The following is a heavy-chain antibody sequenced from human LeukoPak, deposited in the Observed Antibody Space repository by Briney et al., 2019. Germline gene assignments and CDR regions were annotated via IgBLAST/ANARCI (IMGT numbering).Heavy chain of an antibody. CDR1: GGSISSYY. CDR2: IYYSGST. J-gene: IGHJ4*02. V-gene: IGHV4-59*12. CDR3: ARSEVFDY. Sequence: KSSETLSLTCTVSGGSISSYYWSWIRQPPGKGLEWIGYIYYSGSTNYNPSLKSRVTISVDTSKNQFSLKLSSVTAADTAVYYCARSEVFDYWGQGTLVTVSS. D-gene: IGHD1-14*01.